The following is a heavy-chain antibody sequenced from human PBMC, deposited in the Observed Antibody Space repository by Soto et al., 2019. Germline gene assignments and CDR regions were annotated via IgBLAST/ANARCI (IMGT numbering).Heavy chain of an antibody. CDR3: ARGNPRLFMVRGVGTLHNWFDP. V-gene: IGHV3-33*01. D-gene: IGHD3-10*01. Sequence: QVQLVESGGGVVQPGRSLRLSCAASGFTFSSYGMHWVRQAPGKGLEWVAVIWYDGSNKYYADSVKGRFTISRDNSKNTLYLQMNSLRAEDTAVYYCARGNPRLFMVRGVGTLHNWFDPWGQGTLVTVSS. CDR2: IWYDGSNK. CDR1: GFTFSSYG. J-gene: IGHJ5*02.